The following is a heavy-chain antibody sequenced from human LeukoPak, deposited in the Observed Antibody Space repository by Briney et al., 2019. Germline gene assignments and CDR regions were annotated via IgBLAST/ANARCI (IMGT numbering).Heavy chain of an antibody. CDR2: VSGSGGST. Sequence: GGSLRLSCAASGFTFSNYAMNWVRQASGKVLEWVSAVSGSGGSTSYADSVKGRFTISRDNSKNTLYLQVNSLRAEDTAVYYCARLLLAAGTRYFDYWGQGTLVTVSS. CDR1: GFTFSNYA. V-gene: IGHV3-23*01. D-gene: IGHD6-13*01. CDR3: ARLLLAAGTRYFDY. J-gene: IGHJ4*02.